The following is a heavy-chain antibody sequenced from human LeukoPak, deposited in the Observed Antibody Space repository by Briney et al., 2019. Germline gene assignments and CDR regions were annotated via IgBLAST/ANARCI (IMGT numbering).Heavy chain of an antibody. CDR2: INPNSGDT. J-gene: IGHJ4*02. Sequence: ASVKVSCKASGYTFTGYYMHWVRQAPGQGLEWMGWINPNSGDTNYAQKFQGRVTVTRDTSISTAYMELSWLRSGDTAVYYCARVGSSGWYVHTTLDYWGQGTLVTVSS. D-gene: IGHD6-19*01. CDR1: GYTFTGYY. V-gene: IGHV1-2*02. CDR3: ARVGSSGWYVHTTLDY.